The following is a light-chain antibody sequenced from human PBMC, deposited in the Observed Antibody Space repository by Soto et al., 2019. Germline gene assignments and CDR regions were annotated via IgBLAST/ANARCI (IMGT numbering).Light chain of an antibody. CDR1: SSALGTYNY. V-gene: IGLV2-14*03. Sequence: QSVLTQPASVSGSSGQWITISCTETSSALGTYNYVSWYQQHPGKAPKLVIYDVYSRPSGVSDRFSGSKSGNTASLTISGLQPEDEADYYCSSHRASSTPYVFGTGTKVTVL. CDR2: DVY. CDR3: SSHRASSTPYV. J-gene: IGLJ1*01.